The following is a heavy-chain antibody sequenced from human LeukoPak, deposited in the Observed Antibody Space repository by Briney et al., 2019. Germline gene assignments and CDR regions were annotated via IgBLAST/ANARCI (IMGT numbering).Heavy chain of an antibody. CDR1: GFTFSSYS. Sequence: PEGSLRLSCAASGFTFSSYSMNWVRQAPGKGLEWVSSISSSSSYIYYADSVKGRFTISRDNAKNSLYLQMNSLRAEDTAVYYCARDLRLLLADDAFDIWGQGTMVTVSS. J-gene: IGHJ3*02. CDR2: ISSSSSYI. CDR3: ARDLRLLLADDAFDI. D-gene: IGHD3-22*01. V-gene: IGHV3-21*01.